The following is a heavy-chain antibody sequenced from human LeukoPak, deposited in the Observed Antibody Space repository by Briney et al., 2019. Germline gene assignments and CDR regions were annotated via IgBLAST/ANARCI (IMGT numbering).Heavy chain of an antibody. V-gene: IGHV3-33*01. CDR1: GFTFSSYG. Sequence: GRSLRLSCAASGFTFSSYGMHWVRQAPGKGLEWVAVIWYDGSNKYYADSVKGRFTISRDNSKNTLYLQMNSLRAEDTAVYYCARERERYCSSTSCPMGWFDPWGQGTLVTVSS. D-gene: IGHD2-2*01. CDR2: IWYDGSNK. CDR3: ARERERYCSSTSCPMGWFDP. J-gene: IGHJ5*02.